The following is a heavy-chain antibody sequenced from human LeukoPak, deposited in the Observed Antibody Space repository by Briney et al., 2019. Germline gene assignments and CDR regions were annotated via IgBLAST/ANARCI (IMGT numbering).Heavy chain of an antibody. D-gene: IGHD5-12*01. V-gene: IGHV1-2*02. CDR1: GYSFTGYY. Sequence: GASVTVSCKASGYSFTGYYIHWVRQAPGQGLEWMGWINPNSGDTNYAEKFHGRVSMTRDTSISTVYMELNTLISDDTAIYYCARYLSGYDYFDYWGQGTLVTVSS. CDR2: INPNSGDT. CDR3: ARYLSGYDYFDY. J-gene: IGHJ4*02.